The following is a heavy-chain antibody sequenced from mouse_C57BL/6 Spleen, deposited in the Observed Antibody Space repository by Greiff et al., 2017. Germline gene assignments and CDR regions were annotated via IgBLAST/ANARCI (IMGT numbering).Heavy chain of an antibody. J-gene: IGHJ4*01. CDR2: IYPGDGDT. D-gene: IGHD2-1*01. CDR3: GRDYGNSLYAMDY. Sequence: QVHVKQSGAELVKPGASVKISCKASGYAFSSYWMNWVKQRPGKGLEWVGQIYPGDGDTNYNGKFKGKATLTADKSSSTAYMQLSSLTSEDSAVXFCGRDYGNSLYAMDYWGQGTSVTVSS. V-gene: IGHV1-80*01. CDR1: GYAFSSYW.